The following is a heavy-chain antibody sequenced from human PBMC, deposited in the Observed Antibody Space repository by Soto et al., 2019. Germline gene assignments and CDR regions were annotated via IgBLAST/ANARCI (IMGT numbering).Heavy chain of an antibody. V-gene: IGHV3-48*02. CDR3: ARETGLRSSGWSYYFDF. D-gene: IGHD6-19*01. J-gene: IGHJ4*02. Sequence: EVQLVESGGGLVQPGGSLRLSCAASGFTXXXYSMHWVRQAPGKGLEWVSYISGSGGTIYYADSVKGRFTISRDNAKNSLSVQMNSLRDEDTAVYFCARETGLRSSGWSYYFDFWGQGTLVTVSS. CDR1: GFTXXXYS. CDR2: ISGSGGTI.